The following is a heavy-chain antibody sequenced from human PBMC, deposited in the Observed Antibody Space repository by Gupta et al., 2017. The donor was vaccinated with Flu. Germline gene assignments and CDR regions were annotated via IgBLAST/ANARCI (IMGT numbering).Heavy chain of an antibody. Sequence: RQHPGKGLEWIGYIYYSGSTYYNPSLKSRVTISVDTSKNQFSLKLSSVTAADTAVYYCARVGSGSYTQTDYYYYGMDVWGQGTTVTVAS. V-gene: IGHV4-31*02. CDR2: IYYSGST. CDR3: ARVGSGSYTQTDYYYYGMDV. D-gene: IGHD3-10*01. J-gene: IGHJ6*02.